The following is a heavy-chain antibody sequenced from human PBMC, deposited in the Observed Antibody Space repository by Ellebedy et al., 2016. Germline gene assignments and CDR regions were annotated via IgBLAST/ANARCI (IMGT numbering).Heavy chain of an antibody. Sequence: GESLKISXEASGFTFSMYAMSWVRQTPDKGLEWVSGISGSTGSTTYYADSVKGRFTISRDNAKSSLDLQMNSLGADDTAVYFCARGALGYSPWGQGTQVTVSS. CDR1: GFTFSMYA. J-gene: IGHJ5*02. CDR2: ISGSTGSTT. CDR3: ARGALGYSP. V-gene: IGHV3-23*01. D-gene: IGHD1-26*01.